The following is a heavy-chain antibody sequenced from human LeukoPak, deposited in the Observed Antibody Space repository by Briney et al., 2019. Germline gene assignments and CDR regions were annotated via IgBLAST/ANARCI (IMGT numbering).Heavy chain of an antibody. CDR3: VKQVPPGY. V-gene: IGHV3-64D*06. CDR1: GFTFSSYA. J-gene: IGHJ4*02. Sequence: GGSLRLSCSASGFTFSSYAMHWVRQTPGKGLEYVSAISTNGDTTYYADSVKGRFTISRDNSKNTLYLQMSSLRVEDTAVYYRVKQVPPGYWGQGTLVTVSS. CDR2: ISTNGDTT. D-gene: IGHD1-1*01.